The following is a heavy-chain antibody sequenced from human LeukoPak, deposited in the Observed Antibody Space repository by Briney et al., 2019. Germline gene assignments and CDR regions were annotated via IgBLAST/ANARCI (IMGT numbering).Heavy chain of an antibody. CDR2: KYHSGST. CDR1: GYSISSGCY. V-gene: IGHV4-38-2*01. D-gene: IGHD6-13*01. J-gene: IGHJ4*02. CDR3: ARGTRGSTYTYYFDY. Sequence: PSESLSLTCAVSGYSISSGCYRGWLREPPGEGQEWIGSKYHSGSTYYNASLKSRVSISVDTSKNEFSLKLSSVTAADTAVYYCARGTRGSTYTYYFDYWGQGTLVTVSS.